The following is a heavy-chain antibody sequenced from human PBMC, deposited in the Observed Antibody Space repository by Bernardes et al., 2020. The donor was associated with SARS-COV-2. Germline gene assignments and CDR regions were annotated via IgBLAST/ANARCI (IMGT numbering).Heavy chain of an antibody. CDR3: TRGASSGYGSFVV. V-gene: IGHV3-74*01. D-gene: IGHD3-22*01. CDR2: INNGGGTT. Sequence: GGSLRLSCEASGFNFGDHWMHWVRQAPGKGLVWVARINNGGGTTNYADSVKGRFTISRDNAKNTLYLQMSSLSAEDTAVYYCTRGASSGYGSFVVWGQGTIVTVSS. CDR1: GFNFGDHW. J-gene: IGHJ4*02.